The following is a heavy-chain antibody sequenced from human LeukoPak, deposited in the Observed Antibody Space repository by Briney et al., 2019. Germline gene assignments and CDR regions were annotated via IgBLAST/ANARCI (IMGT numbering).Heavy chain of an antibody. CDR3: ARGSTYYDSSGQVPFDY. D-gene: IGHD3-22*01. CDR1: GYTFTNYS. V-gene: IGHV1-46*01. CDR2: INPSGGGT. J-gene: IGHJ4*02. Sequence: ASVKVSCKASGYTFTNYSMHWVRQAPGQGLEWMGVINPSGGGTTYAQRFQGRVTMTRDTSTSTVHMELSSLRAEDTAVYYCARGSTYYDSSGQVPFDYWGQGTLVTVSS.